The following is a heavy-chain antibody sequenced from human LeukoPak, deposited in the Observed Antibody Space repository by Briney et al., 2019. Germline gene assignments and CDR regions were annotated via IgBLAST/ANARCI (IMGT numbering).Heavy chain of an antibody. CDR2: ISGSGGSP. J-gene: IGHJ4*02. Sequence: GGSLRLSCATSGFTFTSHAMTWVRQAPGKGLEWVSGISGSGGSPYYADSVKGRFTISRDTSKNTLYLQMNSLRAEDTAVYYCAKAVYDSSGSFDFWGQGTLVTVSS. CDR1: GFTFTSHA. V-gene: IGHV3-23*01. CDR3: AKAVYDSSGSFDF. D-gene: IGHD3-22*01.